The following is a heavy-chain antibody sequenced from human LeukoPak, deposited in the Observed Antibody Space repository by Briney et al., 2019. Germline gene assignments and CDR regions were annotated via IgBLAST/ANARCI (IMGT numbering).Heavy chain of an antibody. CDR3: ARDSTGYYYGSGSPQSVEFNWFDP. CDR2: IWYDGSNK. D-gene: IGHD3-10*01. J-gene: IGHJ5*02. Sequence: GGSLRLSCAASGFTFSSYGMHWVRQAPGKGLEWVAVIWYDGSNKYYADSVKGRFTISRDNSKNTLYLQMNSLRAEDTAVYYCARDSTGYYYGSGSPQSVEFNWFDPWGQGTLVTVSS. V-gene: IGHV3-33*01. CDR1: GFTFSSYG.